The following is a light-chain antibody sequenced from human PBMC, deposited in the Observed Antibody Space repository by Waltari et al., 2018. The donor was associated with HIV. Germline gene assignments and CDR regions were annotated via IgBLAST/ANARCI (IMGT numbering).Light chain of an antibody. CDR3: QSADSSGTYAV. Sequence: SYELTQPPSVSVSPGQTARITCSGDVLPKQYAYWYQQKPGQAPVVVISKDSERPSGITERFSGSSSGTTVTLTISGVQAEDEADYYCQSADSSGTYAVFGGGTQLTVL. V-gene: IGLV3-25*03. CDR1: VLPKQY. CDR2: KDS. J-gene: IGLJ7*01.